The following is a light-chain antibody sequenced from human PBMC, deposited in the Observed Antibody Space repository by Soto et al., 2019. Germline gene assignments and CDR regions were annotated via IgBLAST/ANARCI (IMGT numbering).Light chain of an antibody. CDR2: GVS. CDR3: QQYNKWPLP. Sequence: EIVMTQSPATLSVSPGERATLSCRASQSVSSNLAWYQQKPGQAPRLLIYGVSTRATGIPVRFSGSGSGTEFTLTISSLQSEDFAVYYCQQYNKWPLPFGGGTEVEI. J-gene: IGKJ4*01. CDR1: QSVSSN. V-gene: IGKV3-15*01.